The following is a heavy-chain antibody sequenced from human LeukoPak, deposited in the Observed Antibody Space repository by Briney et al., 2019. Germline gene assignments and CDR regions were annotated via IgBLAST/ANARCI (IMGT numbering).Heavy chain of an antibody. CDR3: ARKVDYGDYLNWFDP. J-gene: IGHJ5*02. D-gene: IGHD4-17*01. CDR2: INHSGST. Sequence: SETLSLTCSVSGDSISSYYWSWIRQPPGKGLEWIGEINHSGSTNYNPSLKSRVTISVDTSTNQFSLKLSSVTAADTAVYYCARKVDYGDYLNWFDPWGQGTLVTVSS. CDR1: GDSISSYY. V-gene: IGHV4-34*01.